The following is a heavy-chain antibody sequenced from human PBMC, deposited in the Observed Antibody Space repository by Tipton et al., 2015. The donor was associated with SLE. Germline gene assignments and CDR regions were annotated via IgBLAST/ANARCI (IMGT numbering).Heavy chain of an antibody. CDR1: GGSISTYY. CDR3: ARDYYGSGFDAFDI. Sequence: LRLSCTVSGGSISTYYWSWIRQPPKQGLEWIGWIYHTGSTDYNPSLKSRVTISVDTSKNQFSLRLSSVTAADTAVYYCARDYYGSGFDAFDIWGQGTAVIVSS. V-gene: IGHV4-59*01. CDR2: IYHTGST. J-gene: IGHJ3*02. D-gene: IGHD3-10*01.